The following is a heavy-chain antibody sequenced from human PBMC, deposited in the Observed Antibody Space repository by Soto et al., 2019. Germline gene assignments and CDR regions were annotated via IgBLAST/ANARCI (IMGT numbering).Heavy chain of an antibody. CDR3: GRAPPQAAFDY. Sequence: GASVKVSCKASGGTFSSYANSWVRQAPGQGLEWMGGIIPIFGTANYAQKFQGRVTITADESTSTAYMELSSLRSEDTSVYYCGRAPPQAAFDYWGQGTLVTVSS. CDR2: IIPIFGTA. CDR1: GGTFSSYA. V-gene: IGHV1-69*13. J-gene: IGHJ4*02.